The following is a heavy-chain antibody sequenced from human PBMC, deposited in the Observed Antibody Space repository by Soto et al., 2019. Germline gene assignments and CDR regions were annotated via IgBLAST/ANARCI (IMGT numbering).Heavy chain of an antibody. CDR1: GFTFSSYA. J-gene: IGHJ3*02. V-gene: IGHV3-30-3*01. CDR2: ISYDGSNK. Sequence: QVQLVESGGGVVQPGRSLRLSCAASGFTFSSYAMHWVRQAPGKGLEWVAVISYDGSNKYYADSVKGRFTISRDNSKNPLYLQMNSLRAEDTAVYYCARAQGRYCDWCLTEIDAFDIWGQGTRVTVSS. D-gene: IGHD3-9*01. CDR3: ARAQGRYCDWCLTEIDAFDI.